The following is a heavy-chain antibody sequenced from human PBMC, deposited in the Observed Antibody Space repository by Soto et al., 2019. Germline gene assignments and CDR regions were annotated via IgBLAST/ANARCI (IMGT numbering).Heavy chain of an antibody. CDR2: IYYSGST. D-gene: IGHD5-12*01. Sequence: QVQLQESGPGLVKPSETLSLTCTVSGGSISSYYWSWIRQPPGKGLEWIGYIYYSGSTNYNPSLKHRVTISVDTSKNQFSLKLSSVTAADTAVYYCARGPMATKEDYWGQGTLVTVSS. V-gene: IGHV4-59*01. J-gene: IGHJ4*02. CDR1: GGSISSYY. CDR3: ARGPMATKEDY.